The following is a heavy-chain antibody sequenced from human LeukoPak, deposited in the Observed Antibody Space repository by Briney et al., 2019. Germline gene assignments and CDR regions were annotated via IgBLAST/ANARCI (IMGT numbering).Heavy chain of an antibody. CDR3: ATAYDSSGYYYY. V-gene: IGHV1-24*01. CDR2: FDPEDGET. J-gene: IGHJ4*02. Sequence: ASVKASCKVSGYTLTELSMHWVRQAPGKGLEWMGGFDPEDGETIYAQKFQGRVTMTEDTSTDTAYMELSSLRSEDTAVYYCATAYDSSGYYYYWGQGTLVTVSS. D-gene: IGHD3-22*01. CDR1: GYTLTELS.